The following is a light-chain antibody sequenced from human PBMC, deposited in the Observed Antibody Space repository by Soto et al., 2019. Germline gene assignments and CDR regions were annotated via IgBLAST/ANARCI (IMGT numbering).Light chain of an antibody. V-gene: IGKV3-15*01. Sequence: EIMMKQSPVTLSASPGESATLSCRASQSVDNNVAWYQQKPGQAPRLLIVGSFARATGIPARFSGSGSGSEFTLTISGLQSEDFAVYYCQQYNDRPPITFGQGTRLE. CDR3: QQYNDRPPIT. CDR2: GSF. J-gene: IGKJ5*01. CDR1: QSVDNN.